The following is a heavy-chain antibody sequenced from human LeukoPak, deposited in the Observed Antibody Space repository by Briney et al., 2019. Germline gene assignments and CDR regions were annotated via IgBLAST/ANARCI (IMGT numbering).Heavy chain of an antibody. V-gene: IGHV3-48*01. Sequence: GGSLRLSCAASGFTFSSYSMNWVRQAPGKGLEWVSYISSSSNTIYYADSVKGRFIISRDNAKNSLYLQMNSLRAEDTAVYYCARGSGYYYYYMDVWGKGTTVTVSS. CDR2: ISSSSNTI. D-gene: IGHD3-10*01. J-gene: IGHJ6*03. CDR1: GFTFSSYS. CDR3: ARGSGYYYYYMDV.